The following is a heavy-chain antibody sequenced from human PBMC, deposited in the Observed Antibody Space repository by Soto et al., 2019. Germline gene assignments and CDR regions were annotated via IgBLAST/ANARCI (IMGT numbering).Heavy chain of an antibody. Sequence: SETLSLTCAVSGGSISSSNWWSWVRQPPGKGLEWIGEIYHSGSTNYNPSLKSRVTISVDKSKNQFSLKLSSVTAADTAVYYCAREKYSSGQSKTYYFDYWGQGTLVTVSS. CDR3: AREKYSSGQSKTYYFDY. D-gene: IGHD6-19*01. CDR1: GGSISSSNW. CDR2: IYHSGST. J-gene: IGHJ4*02. V-gene: IGHV4-4*02.